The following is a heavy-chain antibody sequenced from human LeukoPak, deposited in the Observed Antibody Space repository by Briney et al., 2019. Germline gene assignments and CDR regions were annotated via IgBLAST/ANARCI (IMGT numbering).Heavy chain of an antibody. V-gene: IGHV3-23*01. CDR2: ISASGGTA. D-gene: IGHD3-22*01. J-gene: IGHJ5*02. Sequence: GGSLRLSCAASGFTFNSYTMTWVRRAPGKGPEWVSVISASGGTAFYADSVKGRFTISRDNSKNTLYVQMNSLRVEDTAVYYCARLIANWFDPWGQGTLVTVSS. CDR1: GFTFNSYT. CDR3: ARLIANWFDP.